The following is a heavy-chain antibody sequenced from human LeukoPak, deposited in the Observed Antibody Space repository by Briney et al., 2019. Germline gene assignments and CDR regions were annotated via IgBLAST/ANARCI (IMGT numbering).Heavy chain of an antibody. V-gene: IGHV3-23*01. CDR2: ISGSGGST. CDR1: GFTFNSYA. D-gene: IGHD3-22*01. Sequence: GGSLRLSCAASGFTFNSYAMTWVRQAPGKGLEWVSSISGSGGSTYYAVSVKGRFTISRDNSKNTLYLQMNSLRAEDTAVYYCARGYDRSGYYPFDYWGQGTLVTVSS. J-gene: IGHJ4*02. CDR3: ARGYDRSGYYPFDY.